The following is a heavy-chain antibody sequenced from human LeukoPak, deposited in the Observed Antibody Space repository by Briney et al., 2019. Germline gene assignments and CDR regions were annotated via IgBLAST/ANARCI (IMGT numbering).Heavy chain of an antibody. D-gene: IGHD6-13*01. CDR1: GFTSRTYW. CDR3: ARGAGYFSPTYFDY. J-gene: IGHJ4*02. V-gene: IGHV3-20*04. Sequence: GGSLRLSCAGSGFTSRTYWMNGVRQAPGKGLEWVSGINWNGGSTGYADSVKGRFTISRDNAKNSLYLQMNSLRAEDTALYYCARGAGYFSPTYFDYWGQGTLVTVSS. CDR2: INWNGGST.